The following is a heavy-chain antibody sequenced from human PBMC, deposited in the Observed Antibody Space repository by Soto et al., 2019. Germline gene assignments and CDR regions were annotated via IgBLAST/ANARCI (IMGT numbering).Heavy chain of an antibody. CDR3: ARELEVPAANKWFDS. CDR2: IYYSGST. Sequence: PXESLSLPSTVGCGSISSGCYDWSWIRQHPGKVLEWIVYIYYSGSTYYNPSLKSRVTISVDTSKNQFSLKLSYVTAADTAVYYCARELEVPAANKWFDSWGQGTLVTVSS. J-gene: IGHJ5*01. V-gene: IGHV4-31*03. CDR1: CGSISSGCYD. D-gene: IGHD2-2*01.